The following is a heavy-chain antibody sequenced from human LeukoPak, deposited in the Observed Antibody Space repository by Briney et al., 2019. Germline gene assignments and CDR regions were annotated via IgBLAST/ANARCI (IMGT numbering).Heavy chain of an antibody. V-gene: IGHV1-69*13. CDR1: GGTFSSYA. CDR2: IIPIFGTA. J-gene: IGHJ4*02. Sequence: GASVKVSCKASGGTFSSYAISWVRQAPGQGLEWMGGIIPIFGTANYAQKFQGRVTITADESTSTAYMELSSLRSEDTAVYYCARGTAAAGIGLYYFDYWGQGTLVTVSS. CDR3: ARGTAAAGIGLYYFDY. D-gene: IGHD6-13*01.